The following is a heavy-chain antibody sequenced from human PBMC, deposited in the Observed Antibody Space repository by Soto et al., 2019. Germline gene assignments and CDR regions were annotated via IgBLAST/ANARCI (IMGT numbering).Heavy chain of an antibody. CDR1: GYTFTSYD. CDR3: ASAYSGYGSDAFDI. CDR2: MNPNSGNT. D-gene: IGHD5-12*01. J-gene: IGHJ3*02. Sequence: WASVKVSCKASGYTFTSYDINWVRQATGQGLEWMGWMNPNSGNTGYAQKFQGRVTMTRNTSISTAYMELSSLRSEDTAVYYCASAYSGYGSDAFDIWGQGTMVTVSS. V-gene: IGHV1-8*01.